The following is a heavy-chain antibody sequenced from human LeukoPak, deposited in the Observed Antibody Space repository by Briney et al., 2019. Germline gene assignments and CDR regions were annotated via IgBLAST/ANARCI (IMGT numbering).Heavy chain of an antibody. D-gene: IGHD1-26*01. CDR3: ARVQVGY. J-gene: IGHJ4*02. CDR1: GFTLSSYA. Sequence: GGSLRLSCAASGFTLSSYAMSWVRQGPGKGLEWVSAISVSGNTYHADSLKCRFTISRDSSKNTLYIQMTSLRAEDTAVYYCARVQVGYWGQGTLVTVSS. CDR2: ISVSGNT. V-gene: IGHV3-23*01.